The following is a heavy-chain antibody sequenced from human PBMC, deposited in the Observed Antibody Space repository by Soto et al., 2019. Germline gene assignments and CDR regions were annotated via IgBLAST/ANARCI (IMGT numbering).Heavy chain of an antibody. J-gene: IGHJ6*02. CDR2: IKDDGSEK. D-gene: IGHD6-19*01. Sequence: EVQLVESGGGLVQPGGSLRLSCLASEFTFNTYWMNWVRQAPGRGLEWVANIKDDGSEKNYVDSVKGRFTIYRDNAKNSLYLKMNSLRGEDTAVYFCARDWGTPGRGSAVGYYYHYGMDVWGQGTTVTVSS. CDR1: EFTFNTYW. CDR3: ARDWGTPGRGSAVGYYYHYGMDV. V-gene: IGHV3-7*05.